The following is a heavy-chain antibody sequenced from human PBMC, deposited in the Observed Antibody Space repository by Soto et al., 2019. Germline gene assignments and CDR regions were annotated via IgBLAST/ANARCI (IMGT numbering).Heavy chain of an antibody. V-gene: IGHV1-46*03. CDR2: INPSGGST. CDR3: ARPGVVLESHYYRDV. J-gene: IGHJ6*03. CDR1: GYTFTSYY. Sequence: QVQLVQSGAEVKKPGASVKVSCKASGYTFTSYYMHWVRQAPGQGLEWMGIINPSGGSTSYAQKFRGRVPLHGDSSTSTVYMGVRSLRSGNRAVYYCARPGVVLESHYYRDVGGKGTTVTVPS. D-gene: IGHD3-3*01.